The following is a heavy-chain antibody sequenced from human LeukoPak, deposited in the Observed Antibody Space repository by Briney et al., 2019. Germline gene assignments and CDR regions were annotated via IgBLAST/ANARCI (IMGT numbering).Heavy chain of an antibody. CDR2: ISYDGSNK. CDR3: ARVKGGWRYYYYYYYMDV. D-gene: IGHD6-19*01. Sequence: PGGSLRLSCAASGFTFSSYAMHWVRQAPGKGLEWVAVISYDGSNKYYADSVKGRFTISRDNSKNSLYLQMNSLRAEDTAVYYCARVKGGWRYYYYYYYMDVWGKGTTVTVSS. J-gene: IGHJ6*03. V-gene: IGHV3-30*04. CDR1: GFTFSSYA.